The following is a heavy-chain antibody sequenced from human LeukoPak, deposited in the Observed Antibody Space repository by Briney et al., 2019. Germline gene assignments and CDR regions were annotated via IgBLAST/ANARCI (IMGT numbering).Heavy chain of an antibody. D-gene: IGHD6-13*01. CDR1: GASTSSFY. CDR2: IYTSGST. Sequence: SETLSLTCTVSGASTSSFYWTWIRQPAGKGLEWIGRIYTSGSTNYNPSLKSRVTISVDTSKNQFSLKLSSVTAADTAVYYCAVSSWYNWFDPWGQGTLVTVSS. V-gene: IGHV4-4*07. CDR3: AVSSWYNWFDP. J-gene: IGHJ5*02.